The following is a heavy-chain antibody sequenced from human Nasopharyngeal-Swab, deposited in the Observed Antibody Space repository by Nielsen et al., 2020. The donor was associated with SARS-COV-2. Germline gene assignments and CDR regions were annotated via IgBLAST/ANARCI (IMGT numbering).Heavy chain of an antibody. D-gene: IGHD1-1*01. Sequence: GESLKISCAASGFTFSSYWVSWFRQAPGKGLQWVASIKEDGTYRTHADSVKGRFTISRDNAKNTLYLQMNSLIAEDTAVYFCARGTSTSPGIDYWGQGILVTVSS. V-gene: IGHV3-7*05. CDR3: ARGTSTSPGIDY. J-gene: IGHJ4*02. CDR1: GFTFSSYW. CDR2: IKEDGTYR.